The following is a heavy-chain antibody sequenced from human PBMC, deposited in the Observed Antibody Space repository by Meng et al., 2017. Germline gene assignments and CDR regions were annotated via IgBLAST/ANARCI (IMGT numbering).Heavy chain of an antibody. CDR3: ARGSYSFDS. J-gene: IGHJ4*02. Sequence: QVTLQQSGPGLVKPSQTLSLTCAISGDSVSSNSAAWNWIRQSPSRGLEWLGRAYYRSKWYHDYAESVKSRISIDPDTSKNQFSLQLRSVTPEDSAVYYCARGSYSFDSWGQRTLVTVSS. D-gene: IGHD1-26*01. CDR1: GDSVSSNSAA. V-gene: IGHV6-1*01. CDR2: AYYRSKWYH.